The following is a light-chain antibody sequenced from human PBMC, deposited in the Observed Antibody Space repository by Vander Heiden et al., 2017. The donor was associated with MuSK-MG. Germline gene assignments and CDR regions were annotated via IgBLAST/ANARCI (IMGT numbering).Light chain of an antibody. CDR3: QQYGSSLANNEMYT. Sequence: ELVLPQSQGTLTLSPGERATLSCRASQSVSGSYFAWYQQTPGQAPRLLIYGASSSATGSPDRFSGSGSGTDFTLTISRLEPEDFAVYDFQQYGSSLANNEMYTFGQGTKLEIK. CDR1: QSVSGSY. CDR2: GAS. J-gene: IGKJ2*01. V-gene: IGKV3-20*01.